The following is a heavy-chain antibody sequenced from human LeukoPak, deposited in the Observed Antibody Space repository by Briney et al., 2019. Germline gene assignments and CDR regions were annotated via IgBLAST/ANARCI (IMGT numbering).Heavy chain of an antibody. Sequence: GASVKVSCKASGYTFTGYYMHWVRQAPGQGLEWMGWINPNSGGTNYAQKFQGRVTMTEDTSTDTAYMELSSLRSEDTAVYYCATLLGYYDTSGYYAKGYFDYWGQGTLVTVSS. CDR3: ATLLGYYDTSGYYAKGYFDY. CDR1: GYTFTGYY. CDR2: INPNSGGT. D-gene: IGHD3-22*01. V-gene: IGHV1-2*02. J-gene: IGHJ4*02.